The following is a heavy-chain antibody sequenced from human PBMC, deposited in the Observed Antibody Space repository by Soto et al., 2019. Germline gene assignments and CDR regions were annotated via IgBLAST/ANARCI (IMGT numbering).Heavy chain of an antibody. Sequence: VQLVESGGGLVQPGGSLRLSCAASGFTVSSNYMSWVRQAPGKGLEWVSVIYSGGSTYYADSVKGRFTISRHNSKNTLYLQMNSLRAEDTAVYYCAREKCSGGSCYFGWYFDLWGRGTLVTVSS. J-gene: IGHJ2*01. CDR3: AREKCSGGSCYFGWYFDL. CDR1: GFTVSSNY. CDR2: IYSGGST. V-gene: IGHV3-53*04. D-gene: IGHD2-15*01.